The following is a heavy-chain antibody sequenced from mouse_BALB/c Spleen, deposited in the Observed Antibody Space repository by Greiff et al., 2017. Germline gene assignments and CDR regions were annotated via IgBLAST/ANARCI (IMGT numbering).Heavy chain of an antibody. V-gene: IGHV1-7*01. CDR2: INPSTGYT. Sequence: VQLQQSGAELAKPGASVKMSCKASGYTFTSYWMHWVKQRPGQGLEWIGYINPSTGYTEYNQKFKDKATLTADKSSSTAYMQLSSLTSEDSAVYYCASEITTVDYWGQGTTLTVSS. D-gene: IGHD2-4*01. CDR1: GYTFTSYW. CDR3: ASEITTVDY. J-gene: IGHJ2*01.